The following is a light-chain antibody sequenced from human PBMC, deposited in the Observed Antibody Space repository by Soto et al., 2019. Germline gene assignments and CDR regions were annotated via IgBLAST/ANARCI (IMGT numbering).Light chain of an antibody. J-gene: IGKJ4*01. CDR3: QQRSSWPPT. V-gene: IGKV3-11*01. CDR1: QSVSNNY. Sequence: EIVMTQSPATLSVSPGERATLSCRSSQSVSNNYLAWYQQKPGQAPRLLIYDASNRATGIPARFSGSGSGTDFTLTISSLEPEDFAVYYCQQRSSWPPTFGGGTKVDIK. CDR2: DAS.